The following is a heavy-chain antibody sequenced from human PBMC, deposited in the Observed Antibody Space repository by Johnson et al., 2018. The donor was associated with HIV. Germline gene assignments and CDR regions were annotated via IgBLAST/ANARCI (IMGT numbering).Heavy chain of an antibody. V-gene: IGHV3-11*04. J-gene: IGHJ3*01. D-gene: IGHD5-18*01. CDR1: GFTFSDYY. CDR2: ISSTGTTI. CDR3: ARNRPVSYGYRGAFDF. Sequence: QVQLVESGGVLVQPGGSLRLSCAASGFTFSDYYMSWIRQAPGKGLDWVSYISSTGTTIYYADSVKGRFTISRDNAMKSLYLQINSLRAEDTAVYYCARNRPVSYGYRGAFDFWGQGTMVTVSS.